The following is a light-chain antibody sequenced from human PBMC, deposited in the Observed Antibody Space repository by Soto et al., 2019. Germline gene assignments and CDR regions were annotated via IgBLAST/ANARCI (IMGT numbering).Light chain of an antibody. CDR1: RSVSNY. J-gene: IGKJ1*01. CDR2: DAS. Sequence: DIVLPPSAATVSLSKWERATLSCRASRSVSNYLAWYQQKPGQPPRLLIYDASNRATGIPARFSGSGSGTDFTLTISSLEPEDFAVYYCQQRDSWPRPFGQVTKVAIK. V-gene: IGKV3-11*01. CDR3: QQRDSWPRP.